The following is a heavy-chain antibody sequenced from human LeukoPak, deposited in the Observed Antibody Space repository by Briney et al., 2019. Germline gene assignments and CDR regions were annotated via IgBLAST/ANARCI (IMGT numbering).Heavy chain of an antibody. CDR3: ARVPDLGYCSSKNCHPNWYFDL. V-gene: IGHV4-59*01. Sequence: SETLSLTCIVSGDSISKYYWSWIRQPPGKGLEWIGYIYYTGSTNYNPSLMSRVPISIDTSMNQFSLKLTSVTAADTAVYYCARVPDLGYCSSKNCHPNWYFDLWGRGTLASVSS. J-gene: IGHJ2*01. CDR1: GDSISKYY. CDR2: IYYTGST. D-gene: IGHD2-2*01.